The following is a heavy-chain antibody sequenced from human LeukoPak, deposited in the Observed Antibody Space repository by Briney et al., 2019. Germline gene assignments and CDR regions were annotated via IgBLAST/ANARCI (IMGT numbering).Heavy chain of an antibody. CDR2: IWYDGSNK. V-gene: IGHV3-33*06. J-gene: IGHJ4*02. CDR1: GFTVSSNY. Sequence: PGGSLRLSCAASGFTVSSNYMSWVRQAPGKGLEWVAVIWYDGSNKYYADSVKGRFTISRDNSKNTLYLQMNSLRAEDTAVYYCAKDEELWDEYYFDYWGQGTLVTVYS. D-gene: IGHD5-18*01. CDR3: AKDEELWDEYYFDY.